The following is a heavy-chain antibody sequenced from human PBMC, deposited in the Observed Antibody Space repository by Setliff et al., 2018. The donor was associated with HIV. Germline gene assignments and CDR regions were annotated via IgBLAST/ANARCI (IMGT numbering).Heavy chain of an antibody. CDR3: VIVPLYENVYDNIWGSYLPLDY. CDR1: EYTFVDYY. CDR2: VDPDDGET. D-gene: IGHD3-16*02. Sequence: ASVKVSCKASEYTFVDYYMHWVQQAPGKGLEWMGRVDPDDGETIYAEKFQDRLTITADASTDTTYMELSSLRSEDTAVYYCVIVPLYENVYDNIWGSYLPLDYWGQGTLVTVSS. V-gene: IGHV1-69-2*01. J-gene: IGHJ4*02.